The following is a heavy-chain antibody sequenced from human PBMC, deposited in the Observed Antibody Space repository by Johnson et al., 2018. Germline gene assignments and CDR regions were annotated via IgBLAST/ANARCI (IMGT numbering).Heavy chain of an antibody. Sequence: QVQLQESGPGLVKPSETLSLTCTVSGGSINTYYWAWIRQPPGKGLECIGTIFYGGNTYSNPSLKSRVTISVDTPKNQFSLRLSSVTAADTAVYYCARWGRIAVAETIALDIWGPGTRVTVSS. V-gene: IGHV4-39*07. CDR1: GGSINTYY. J-gene: IGHJ3*02. CDR2: IFYGGNT. CDR3: ARWGRIAVAETIALDI. D-gene: IGHD6-19*01.